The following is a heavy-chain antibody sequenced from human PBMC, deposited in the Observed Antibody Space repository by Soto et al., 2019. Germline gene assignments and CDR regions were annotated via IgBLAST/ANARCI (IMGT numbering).Heavy chain of an antibody. CDR3: ARSGGLYYDAYDP. D-gene: IGHD2-8*01. J-gene: IGHJ5*02. CDR2: ISGYNGNT. CDR1: GYTFTNNG. V-gene: IGHV1-18*01. Sequence: QVQLVQSGVEVKKPGASVKVSCKASGYTFTNNGISWVRQAPGQGLEWMGWISGYNGNTNYAEKFQGRVTMTADTFSSTAYMELRSLTSDDTAVYYCARSGGLYYDAYDPWGQGTLVTVSS.